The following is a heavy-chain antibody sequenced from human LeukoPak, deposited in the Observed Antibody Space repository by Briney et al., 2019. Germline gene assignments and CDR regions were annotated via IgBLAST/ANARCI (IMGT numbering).Heavy chain of an antibody. V-gene: IGHV3-30-3*01. Sequence: GGSLRLSCAASGFTFSSYAMSWVRQAPGKGLEWVAVISYDGSNKYYADSVKGRFTISRDNSKNTLYLQMNSLRAEDTAVYYCARGISAYYYYYMDVWGKGTTVTVSS. CDR1: GFTFSSYA. CDR2: ISYDGSNK. J-gene: IGHJ6*03. CDR3: ARGISAYYYYYMDV.